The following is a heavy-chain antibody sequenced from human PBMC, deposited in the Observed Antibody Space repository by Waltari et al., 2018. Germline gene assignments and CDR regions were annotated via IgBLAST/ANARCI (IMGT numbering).Heavy chain of an antibody. D-gene: IGHD5-12*01. CDR2: ILPLLNTE. J-gene: IGHJ5*02. CDR3: ARDESSGYSNWFDP. Sequence: QVRLVQSGAEVKKPGSSMRVSCKASGGTFSNFNINWVRQAPGQGLEWMWGILPLLNTENDAQKFQGRVTFTADKSTRTAYIELSSLRSEDTAVYYCARDESSGYSNWFDPWGQGTLVTVSS. CDR1: GGTFSNFN. V-gene: IGHV1-69*10.